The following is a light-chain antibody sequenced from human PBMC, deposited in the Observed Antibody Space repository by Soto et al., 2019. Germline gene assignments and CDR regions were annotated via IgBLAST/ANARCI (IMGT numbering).Light chain of an antibody. CDR2: SAS. V-gene: IGKV3-11*01. CDR3: QQRTNWPPT. Sequence: EILLTQSPATLSLSPGERATLSCRASQNVRNDLVWYLQKPGQAPRLLIYSASNRAAGIPARLSGSGSGTGFTLTISSLEPEDFAVYYWQQRTNWPPTFGGGTKVEFK. CDR1: QNVRND. J-gene: IGKJ4*01.